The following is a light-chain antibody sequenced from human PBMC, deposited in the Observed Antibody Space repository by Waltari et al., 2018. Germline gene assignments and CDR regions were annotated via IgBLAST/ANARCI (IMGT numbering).Light chain of an antibody. Sequence: DIQMTQFPSTLSASVGDRVTITCRASQSLGSWLAWYQQKPGEVPKVLIYKASILESGVPSRFSGSGSGTEFTLTISSLQPDDFATYYCQQYQSPPWTFGQGTNVEIK. CDR2: KAS. CDR3: QQYQSPPWT. J-gene: IGKJ1*01. V-gene: IGKV1-5*03. CDR1: QSLGSW.